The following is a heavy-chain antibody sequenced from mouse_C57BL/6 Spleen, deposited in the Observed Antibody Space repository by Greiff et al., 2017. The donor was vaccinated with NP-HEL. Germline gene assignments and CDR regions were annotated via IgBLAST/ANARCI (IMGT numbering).Heavy chain of an antibody. CDR1: GFTFSDYG. V-gene: IGHV5-17*01. CDR2: ISSGSSTI. CDR3: ARRDYDDRGGFDY. J-gene: IGHJ2*01. D-gene: IGHD2-4*01. Sequence: EVKLVESGGGLVKPGGSLKLSCAASGFTFSDYGMHWVRQAPEKGLEWVAYISSGSSTIYYADTVKGRFTISRDNAKNTLCLQMTSLRSEDTAMYYCARRDYDDRGGFDYWGQGTTLTVAS.